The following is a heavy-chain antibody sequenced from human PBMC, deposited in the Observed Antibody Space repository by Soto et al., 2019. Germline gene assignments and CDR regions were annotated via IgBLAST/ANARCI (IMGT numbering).Heavy chain of an antibody. CDR3: ARDDPFDP. J-gene: IGHJ5*02. V-gene: IGHV4-4*08. CDR2: IHSSGRS. Sequence: QVRLRESGPQVVKPSATLSLNCNVSGGAFRSYFWSWIRQSPGKGLEWIGNIHSSGRSNYNPSFKSRVSMSIDPSKNQFSVRLTSVTPADTAVYYCARDDPFDPWVQGILVTVSS. CDR1: GGAFRSYF.